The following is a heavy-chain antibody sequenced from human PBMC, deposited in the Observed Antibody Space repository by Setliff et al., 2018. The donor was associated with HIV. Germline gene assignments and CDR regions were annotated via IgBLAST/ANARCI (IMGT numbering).Heavy chain of an antibody. V-gene: IGHV4-4*02. CDR3: ACRYYDLWSNYYTGIPY. Sequence: SETLSLTCAVSGGSVSSSNWWSWVRPPPGKGLEWIGEISQSGSTNYNPSLKSRVTISVDKSKNQFSLKLSSVTAADTAVYYCACRYYDLWSNYYTGIPYWGQGTLVTVS. CDR1: GGSVSSSNW. J-gene: IGHJ4*02. CDR2: ISQSGST. D-gene: IGHD3-3*01.